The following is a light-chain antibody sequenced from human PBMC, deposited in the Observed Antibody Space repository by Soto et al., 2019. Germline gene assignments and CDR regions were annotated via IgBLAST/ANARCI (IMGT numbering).Light chain of an antibody. CDR1: QSVNNN. Sequence: EIILTQSPASLSVSPGERATLSCRASQSVNNNLAWYQQKRGQAPRRLIYGASTRATGIPGRFRGSGSGTEFTLTITSLQYEDFAVYFCQQYNNWPPDTFGQGTKLEIK. CDR2: GAS. CDR3: QQYNNWPPDT. V-gene: IGKV3-15*01. J-gene: IGKJ2*01.